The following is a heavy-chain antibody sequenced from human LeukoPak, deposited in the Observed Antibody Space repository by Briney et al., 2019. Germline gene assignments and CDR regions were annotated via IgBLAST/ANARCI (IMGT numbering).Heavy chain of an antibody. V-gene: IGHV4-59*01. CDR2: IYYSGST. J-gene: IGHJ5*02. CDR1: GGSISSYY. Sequence: SVTLSLTCTVSGGSISSYYWSWIRQPPGKGLEWIGYIYYSGSTNYNPSLKSRVTISVDTSKNQFSLKLSSVTAADTAVYYCARDREWFDPWGQGTLVTVSS. CDR3: ARDREWFDP.